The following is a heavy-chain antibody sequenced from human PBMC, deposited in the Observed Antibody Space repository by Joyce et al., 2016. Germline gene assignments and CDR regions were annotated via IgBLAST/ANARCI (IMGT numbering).Heavy chain of an antibody. J-gene: IGHJ4*02. CDR3: VPTYVMIGGYFDY. D-gene: IGHD3-22*01. CDR2: RTNDGSNE. CDR1: GFMFSSYG. V-gene: IGHV3-30*03. Sequence: QVQLVESGGGVVQPGRSLRLSCAASGFMFSSYGMHWVRQARGKGLEWVAVRTNDGSNEYYTDSVKGRFAISRDNSKNSLYLQMNSLRAEDTAVYYCVPTYVMIGGYFDYWGQGTLVTVSS.